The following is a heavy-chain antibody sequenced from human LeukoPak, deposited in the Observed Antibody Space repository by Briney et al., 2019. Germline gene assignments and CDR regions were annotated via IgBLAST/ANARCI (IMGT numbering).Heavy chain of an antibody. CDR1: GYTFTSYG. Sequence: ASVNVSCKASGYTFTSYGISWVRQVPGQGLEWMGWISAYNGNTNYAQKLQGRVTMTTDTSTSTAYMELRSLRSDDTAVYYCARDLRYCSGGSCFSAEYYYYYYGMDVWGQGTTVTVSS. CDR3: ARDLRYCSGGSCFSAEYYYYYYGMDV. CDR2: ISAYNGNT. J-gene: IGHJ6*02. V-gene: IGHV1-18*01. D-gene: IGHD2-15*01.